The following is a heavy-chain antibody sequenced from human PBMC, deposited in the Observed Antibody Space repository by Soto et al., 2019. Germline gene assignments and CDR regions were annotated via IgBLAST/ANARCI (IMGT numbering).Heavy chain of an antibody. CDR1: GFTFSSYA. D-gene: IGHD1-26*01. CDR2: ISGSGGNA. V-gene: IGHV3-23*01. J-gene: IGHJ6*02. CDR3: SKDGASGSYPPYYYYGMDV. Sequence: EVQLLESGGGLVQPGGSLRLSCAASGFTFSSYAMSWVRQAPGKGLEWVSTISGSGGNAYYADSVKGRFTISRDNSKNTLRPEMNSPRADDTAVYFWSKDGASGSYPPYYYYGMDVWGQGTTVTVSS.